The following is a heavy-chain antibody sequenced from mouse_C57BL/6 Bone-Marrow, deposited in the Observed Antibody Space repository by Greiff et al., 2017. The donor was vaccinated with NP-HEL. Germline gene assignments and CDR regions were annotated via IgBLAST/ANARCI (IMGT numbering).Heavy chain of an antibody. J-gene: IGHJ2*01. CDR1: GYTFTSYW. D-gene: IGHD1-1*01. V-gene: IGHV1-69*01. CDR3: ARSYGSSYDYFDY. CDR2: IDPSGSYT. Sequence: QVQLQQPGAELVMPGASVKLSCKASGYTFTSYWMHWVKQRPGQGLEWIGAIDPSGSYTNYNQKFKGKSTLTVDKSSSTAYMQLSSLTSEDSAVYYCARSYGSSYDYFDYWGQGTTLTVSS.